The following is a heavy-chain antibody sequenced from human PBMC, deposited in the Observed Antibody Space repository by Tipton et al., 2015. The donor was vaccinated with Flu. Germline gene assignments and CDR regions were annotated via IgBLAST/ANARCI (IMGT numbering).Heavy chain of an antibody. CDR3: ARARSMWELLFMDY. CDR2: IYTSGNT. Sequence: TLSLTCTVSGGSISSYYWSWIRQPAGKGLEWIGRIYTSGNTNYNPSLKSRVTISVDTSKNQFSLKLSSVTAADTAVYYCARARSMWELLFMDYWGQGTLVTVSS. J-gene: IGHJ4*02. D-gene: IGHD1-26*01. V-gene: IGHV4-4*07. CDR1: GGSISSYY.